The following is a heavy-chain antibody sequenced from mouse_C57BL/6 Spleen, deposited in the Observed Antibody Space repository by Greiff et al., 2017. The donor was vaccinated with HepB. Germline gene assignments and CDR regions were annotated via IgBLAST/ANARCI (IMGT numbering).Heavy chain of an antibody. CDR3: ARARYYYGSSDETWFAY. J-gene: IGHJ3*01. Sequence: EVQLQESGGGLVKPGGSLKLSCAASGFTFSSYAMSWVRQTPEKRLEWVATISDGGSYTYYPDNVKGRFTISRDNAKNNLYLQMSHLKSEDTAMYYCARARYYYGSSDETWFAYWGQGTLVTVSA. CDR2: ISDGGSYT. CDR1: GFTFSSYA. D-gene: IGHD1-1*01. V-gene: IGHV5-4*01.